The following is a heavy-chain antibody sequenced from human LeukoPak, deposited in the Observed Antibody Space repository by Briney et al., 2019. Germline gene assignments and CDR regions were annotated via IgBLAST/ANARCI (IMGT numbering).Heavy chain of an antibody. V-gene: IGHV3-23*01. CDR3: AKITKATTPNY. Sequence: GGSLRLSCAASGLTFSNYAMNWVRQASGKGLEWVSGITDSGRKTYYADSVKGRFSISRDNSRNTVYLQMSDLRAEDTAVYYCAKITKATTPNYWGQGTLVTVSS. D-gene: IGHD3-10*01. CDR2: ITDSGRKT. J-gene: IGHJ4*02. CDR1: GLTFSNYA.